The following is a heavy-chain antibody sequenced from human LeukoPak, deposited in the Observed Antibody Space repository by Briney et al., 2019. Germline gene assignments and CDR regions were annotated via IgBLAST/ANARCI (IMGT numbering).Heavy chain of an antibody. CDR1: GFTFTTYW. V-gene: IGHV3-74*01. J-gene: IGHJ6*02. D-gene: IGHD5-18*01. CDR2: INSDGSIT. CDR3: ARDAVDTANAV. Sequence: PGGSLRLSCAASGFTFTTYWMHWVHQAPGKGLVWVSHINSDGSITSYADSVKGRFTISRDNAKNTLYLQMNSLRAEDTAAYYCARDAVDTANAVWGQGTTVTVSS.